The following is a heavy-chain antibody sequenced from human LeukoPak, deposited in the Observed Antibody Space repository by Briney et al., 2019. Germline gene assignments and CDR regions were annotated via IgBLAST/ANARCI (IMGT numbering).Heavy chain of an antibody. V-gene: IGHV1-8*01. D-gene: IGHD1-14*01. CDR2: VHPDNGNT. J-gene: IGHJ5*02. CDR1: GYPFTKWE. CDR3: ATGPRNDP. Sequence: AAVKVSCKTSGYPFTKWEIYGVRQAAGQGLEWLGWVHPDNGNTYYAQRFRGRVTMSRDTSTTTAYMELSGLRSNDTAVYFCATGPRNDPWGQGTLVTVSS.